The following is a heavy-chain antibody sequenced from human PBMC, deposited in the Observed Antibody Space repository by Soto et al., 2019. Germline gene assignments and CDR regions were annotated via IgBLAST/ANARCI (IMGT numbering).Heavy chain of an antibody. Sequence: HVQLQESGPGPVTPSQTLSLSCTVSGVSITSGSYYWTWVRQSPGKGLEWIGYRYYSGNTYYNPSLNGRATISEDTSKNQFFLKLTSVTAADTAVYYCARGGYDTSGQTFIGWGPDCWGQGTLVTVSS. CDR3: ARGGYDTSGQTFIGWGPDC. V-gene: IGHV4-30-4*01. CDR2: RYYSGNT. D-gene: IGHD3-22*01. J-gene: IGHJ4*02. CDR1: GVSITSGSYY.